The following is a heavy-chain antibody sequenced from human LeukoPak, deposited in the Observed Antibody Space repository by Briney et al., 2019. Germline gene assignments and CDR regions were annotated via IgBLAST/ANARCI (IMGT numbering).Heavy chain of an antibody. CDR3: ARVGDHFHWYLDL. J-gene: IGHJ2*01. Sequence: GGSLRRSCAASGFTVSTNYMNWVRQAPGKGLEWVSILYSGSDTYYADSVKGRFTISRDSSKNILSLQMNNLRAEDTAVYYCARVGDHFHWYLDLWGRGTLVTVSS. CDR1: GFTVSTNY. CDR2: LYSGSDT. V-gene: IGHV3-53*01. D-gene: IGHD3-10*01.